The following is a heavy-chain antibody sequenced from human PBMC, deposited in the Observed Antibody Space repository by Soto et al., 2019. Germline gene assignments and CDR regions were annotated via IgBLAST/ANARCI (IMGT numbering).Heavy chain of an antibody. CDR2: INHSGST. CDR1: GGSFSGYY. CDR3: ARGRGITGTRYYYYGMDV. D-gene: IGHD1-7*01. J-gene: IGHJ6*02. Sequence: PSETLSLTCAVYGGSFSGYYWSWIRQPPGKGLEWIGEINHSGSTNYNPSLKSRVTISVDTSKNQFSLELSSVTAADTAVYYCARGRGITGTRYYYYGMDVWGQGTTVTVSS. V-gene: IGHV4-34*01.